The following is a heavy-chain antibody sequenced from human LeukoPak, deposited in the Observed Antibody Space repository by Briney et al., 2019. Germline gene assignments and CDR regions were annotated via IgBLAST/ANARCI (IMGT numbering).Heavy chain of an antibody. Sequence: ASVKVFCKVSGYTLTELSMHWVRQAPGKGLEWMGGFDPEDGETIYAQKFQGRVTMTEDTSTDTAYMELSSLRSEDTAVFYCATVRGYRWELLSTAPYFDYWGQGTLVTVSS. CDR3: ATVRGYRWELLSTAPYFDY. D-gene: IGHD1-26*01. J-gene: IGHJ4*02. CDR1: GYTLTELS. V-gene: IGHV1-24*01. CDR2: FDPEDGET.